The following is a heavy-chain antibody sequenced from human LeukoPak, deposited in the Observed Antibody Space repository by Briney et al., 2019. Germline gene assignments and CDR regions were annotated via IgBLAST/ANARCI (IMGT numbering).Heavy chain of an antibody. CDR3: AKDGVPSRWFGRNYFDY. Sequence: GGSLRLSCGASGFTFSSYGMHWVRQAPGKGLEWVAFIRYDGSNKYYADSVKGRFTISRDNSKNTLYLQMKSLRAEDAAVYYCAKDGVPSRWFGRNYFDYWGQGTLVTVSS. J-gene: IGHJ4*02. CDR1: GFTFSSYG. D-gene: IGHD3-10*01. CDR2: IRYDGSNK. V-gene: IGHV3-30*02.